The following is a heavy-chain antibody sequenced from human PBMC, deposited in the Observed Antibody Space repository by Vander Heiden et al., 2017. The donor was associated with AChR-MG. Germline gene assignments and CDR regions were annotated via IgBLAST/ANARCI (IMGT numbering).Heavy chain of an antibody. CDR1: GGAGSGGSYF. J-gene: IGHJ6*03. Sequence: QVQLLQSGPGLVKPSATLSLTCTVSGGAGSGGSYFWSWIRQPPGKGRGWIGYIYYSGSTNYNPSLKSRVTISVDTSKNQFSLKLSSVTAADTAVDYCAGDRGLLESRYMDVWGKGTTVTVSS. D-gene: IGHD3-3*01. CDR3: AGDRGLLESRYMDV. V-gene: IGHV4-61*01. CDR2: IYYSGST.